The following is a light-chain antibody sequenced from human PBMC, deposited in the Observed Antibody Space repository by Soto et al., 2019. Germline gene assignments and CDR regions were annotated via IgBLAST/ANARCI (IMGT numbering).Light chain of an antibody. Sequence: QSALTQPASVSGSPGQSITISCTGTSSDVGSYNLVSWYQQHPGKAPKLMIYEGSKRPSGVSNRFSGSKSGNTASLTISGLQAEDEDDYYCCSYAGRITYVFGTGTKLTVL. V-gene: IGLV2-23*01. CDR3: CSYAGRITYV. CDR1: SSDVGSYNL. CDR2: EGS. J-gene: IGLJ1*01.